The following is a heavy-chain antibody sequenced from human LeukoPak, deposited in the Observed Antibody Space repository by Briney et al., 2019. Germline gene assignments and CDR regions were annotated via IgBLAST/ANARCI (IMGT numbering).Heavy chain of an antibody. J-gene: IGHJ3*02. V-gene: IGHV3-21*01. CDR1: GFTFSSYS. CDR2: ISSSSSYI. Sequence: PGGSLRLSCAASGFTFSSYSMNWVRQAPGKGLEWVSSISSSSSYIYYAGSVKGRFTISRDNAKNSLYLQMNSLRAEDTAVYYCARSGWTNHAFDIWGQGTMVTVSS. D-gene: IGHD6-25*01. CDR3: ARSGWTNHAFDI.